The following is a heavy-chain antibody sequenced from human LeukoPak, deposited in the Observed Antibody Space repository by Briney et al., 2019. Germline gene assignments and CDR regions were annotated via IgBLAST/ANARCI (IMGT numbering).Heavy chain of an antibody. D-gene: IGHD3-3*01. CDR3: ARDFYDFWSGYPEYYFDY. J-gene: IGHJ4*02. V-gene: IGHV3-64*01. Sequence: GGSLRLSCAASGFTFSSYAMNWVRQAPGKGLEYVSAISSNGGSTYYANSVKGRFTISRDNSKNTLYLQMGSLRAEDMAVYYCARDFYDFWSGYPEYYFDYWGQGTLVTVSS. CDR1: GFTFSSYA. CDR2: ISSNGGST.